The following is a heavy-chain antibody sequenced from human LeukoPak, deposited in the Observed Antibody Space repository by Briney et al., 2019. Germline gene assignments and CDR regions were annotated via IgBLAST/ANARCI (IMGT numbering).Heavy chain of an antibody. D-gene: IGHD5-18*01. Sequence: SETLSLTCAVSGGSINSGGYSWSWIRQPPGKGLEWLGYISYIGSTNYSPSLKSRVTISIDTSKNQFSLRLSSVTAADTAVYFCAGDQLALYALNIWGQGTMVSVSS. V-gene: IGHV4-61*08. CDR2: ISYIGST. CDR3: AGDQLALYALNI. CDR1: GGSINSGGYS. J-gene: IGHJ3*02.